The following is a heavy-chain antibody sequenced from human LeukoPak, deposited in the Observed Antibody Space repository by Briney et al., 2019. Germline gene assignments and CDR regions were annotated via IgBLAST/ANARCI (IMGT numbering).Heavy chain of an antibody. D-gene: IGHD1-26*01. Sequence: GGSLRLSCAASGFTFSSYGMSWVRQAPGKGLEWVSAISGSGGSTYYADPVKGRFTISRDNSKNTLYLQMNSLRAEDTAVYYCAKEGWDYYYYYYMDVWGKGTTVTISS. V-gene: IGHV3-23*01. CDR1: GFTFSSYG. CDR2: ISGSGGST. CDR3: AKEGWDYYYYYYMDV. J-gene: IGHJ6*03.